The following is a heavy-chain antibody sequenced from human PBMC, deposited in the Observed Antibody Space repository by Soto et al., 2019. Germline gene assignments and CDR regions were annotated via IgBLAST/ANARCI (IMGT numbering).Heavy chain of an antibody. J-gene: IGHJ4*02. Sequence: SETLSLTCTVSGGSISSGGYYWSWIRQHPGKGLEWIGYIYYSGSTYYNPSLKSRVTISVDTSKNQFSLKLSSVTAADTAVYYCAREVGTYGDYGGIDYWGQGTLVTVSS. CDR3: AREVGTYGDYGGIDY. D-gene: IGHD4-17*01. V-gene: IGHV4-31*03. CDR1: GGSISSGGYY. CDR2: IYYSGST.